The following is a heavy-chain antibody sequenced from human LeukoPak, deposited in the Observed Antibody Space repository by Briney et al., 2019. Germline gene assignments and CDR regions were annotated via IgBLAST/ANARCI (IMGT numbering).Heavy chain of an antibody. CDR1: GYTFTSYD. CDR3: AAIPVFAVVLHQEPV. D-gene: IGHD3-3*01. J-gene: IGHJ6*04. V-gene: IGHV1-8*01. Sequence: ASVTVSCKASGYTFTSYDINWVRQATGQGLEWMGWMNPNSGNTGYAQKFQGRVTMTRNTSISTAYMELSSLRSEDTAVYFCAAIPVFAVVLHQEPVWGKGTTVTVSS. CDR2: MNPNSGNT.